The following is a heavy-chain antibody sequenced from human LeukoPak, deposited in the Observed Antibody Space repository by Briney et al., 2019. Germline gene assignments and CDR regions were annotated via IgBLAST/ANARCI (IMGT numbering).Heavy chain of an antibody. CDR3: AKDHYSDYSP. CDR2: MNPYSGDA. V-gene: IGHV1-8*01. CDR1: GYIFTSYD. D-gene: IGHD4-11*01. Sequence: ASVKVSCKTSGYIFTSYDINWVRQASGQRLEWMGWMNPYSGDAGYAQEFQGRVTMTRNTSTDTAYMELSSLTSEDTAVYYCAKDHYSDYSPWGQGTLVTVSS. J-gene: IGHJ5*02.